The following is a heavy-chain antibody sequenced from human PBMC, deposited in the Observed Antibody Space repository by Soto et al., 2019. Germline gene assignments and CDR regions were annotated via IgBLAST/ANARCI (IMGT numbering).Heavy chain of an antibody. Sequence: SETLSLTCAVYGGSFSGYYWSWIRQPPGKGLEWIGEINHSGSTNYNPSLKSRVTISVDTSKNQFSLKLSSVTAADTAVYYCARGEAVWGMDVWGQGTTVTVSS. CDR3: ARGEAVWGMDV. D-gene: IGHD3-16*01. CDR1: GGSFSGYY. J-gene: IGHJ6*02. V-gene: IGHV4-34*01. CDR2: INHSGST.